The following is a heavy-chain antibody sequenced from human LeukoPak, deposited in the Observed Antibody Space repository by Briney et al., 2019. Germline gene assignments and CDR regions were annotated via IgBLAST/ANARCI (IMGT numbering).Heavy chain of an antibody. Sequence: SGTLSLTCGVSGGSISGTNWWSWVRQPPGQGLEWIGEISLAGQTNYNPSLNGRVTMSLDKSSNQLSLHLTSVTAADTATYFCSRESGPFCPFGYWGQGTLVIVSS. V-gene: IGHV4-4*02. D-gene: IGHD1-26*01. CDR2: ISLAGQT. J-gene: IGHJ4*02. CDR1: GGSISGTNW. CDR3: SRESGPFCPFGY.